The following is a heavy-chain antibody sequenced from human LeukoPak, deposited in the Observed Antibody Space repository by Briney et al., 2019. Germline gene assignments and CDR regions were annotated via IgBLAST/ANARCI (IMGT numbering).Heavy chain of an antibody. CDR1: GGTFSSYA. V-gene: IGHV1-69*13. J-gene: IGHJ4*02. CDR2: IITIFGTA. D-gene: IGHD4-17*01. Sequence: ASVKVSCKASGGTFSSYAISWVRQAPGQGLEWMGGIITIFGTANYAQKFQGRVTITADESTSTAYMELSSLRSEDTAVYYCARSPGTIYGDYIDYWGQGTLVTVSS. CDR3: ARSPGTIYGDYIDY.